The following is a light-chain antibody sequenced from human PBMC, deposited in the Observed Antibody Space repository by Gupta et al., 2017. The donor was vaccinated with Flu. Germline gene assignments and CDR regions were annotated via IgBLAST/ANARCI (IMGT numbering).Light chain of an antibody. CDR3: SSYTSSSTEV. J-gene: IGLJ1*01. V-gene: IGLV2-18*02. CDR1: SSDVGSYNR. Sequence: QSALTQPPSVSGSPGQSVTISCTGTSSDVGSYNRVSWYQQPPGTAPKLMIDEVSNRPSGAPDRFAASKAGNTASITISGLQAEDEAYYYCSSYTSSSTEVFGTGTKLTVL. CDR2: EVS.